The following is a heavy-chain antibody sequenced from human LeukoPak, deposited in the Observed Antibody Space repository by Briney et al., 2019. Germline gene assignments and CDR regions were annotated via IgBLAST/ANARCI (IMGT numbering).Heavy chain of an antibody. J-gene: IGHJ5*02. Sequence: SETLSLTCAVYGGSFSDYYWSWIRQPPGKGLEWIGEINHSGSTNYNPSHKSRVTISVDTSKNQFSLKLSSVTAADTAVYYCAQGHDYGDYLNWFDPWGQGTLVTVSS. CDR3: AQGHDYGDYLNWFDP. V-gene: IGHV4-34*01. D-gene: IGHD4-17*01. CDR1: GGSFSDYY. CDR2: INHSGST.